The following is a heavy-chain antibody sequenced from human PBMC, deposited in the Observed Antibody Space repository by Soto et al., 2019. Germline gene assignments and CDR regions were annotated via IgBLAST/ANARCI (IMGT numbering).Heavy chain of an antibody. J-gene: IGHJ5*02. CDR1: GFTFSSYA. CDR3: AKDQIAGTPKGGYSYGYVGGRSNWFDP. V-gene: IGHV3-23*01. D-gene: IGHD5-18*01. CDR2: ISGSGGST. Sequence: GGSLRLSCAASGFTFSSYAMSWVRQAPGKGLEWVSAISGSGGSTYYADSVKGRFTISRDNSKNTLYLQMNSLRAEDTAVYYCAKDQIAGTPKGGYSYGYVGGRSNWFDPWGQGTLVTVSS.